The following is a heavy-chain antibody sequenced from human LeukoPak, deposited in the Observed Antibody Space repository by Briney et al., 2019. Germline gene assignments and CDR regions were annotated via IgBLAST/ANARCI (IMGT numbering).Heavy chain of an antibody. Sequence: SETLSLTCTVSGGSISSSYYYWGWIRQPPGKGLEWIGRIYYSGSTYYNPSLKSRVAISVDTSKNQFSLKLSSVTAADTAVYYCTSYIAAAGTGGAFDIWGQGTMVTVSS. V-gene: IGHV4-39*01. J-gene: IGHJ3*02. D-gene: IGHD6-13*01. CDR3: TSYIAAAGTGGAFDI. CDR1: GGSISSSYYY. CDR2: IYYSGST.